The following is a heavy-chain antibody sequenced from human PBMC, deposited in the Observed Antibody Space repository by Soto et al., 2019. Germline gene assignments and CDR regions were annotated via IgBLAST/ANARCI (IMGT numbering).Heavy chain of an antibody. V-gene: IGHV3-74*01. Sequence: VPLVESGGGSVQPGGSLRLSCVASGITFSGFWMHWVRQVPGKGLVWAARVDSAGSGTSYADFVKGRFTSSRDNAKNTLPLQMGSLRVEDTAVYYCANVFEHWRQGIPVNVSS. CDR3: ANVFEH. CDR2: VDSAGSGT. CDR1: GITFSGFW. J-gene: IGHJ4*02.